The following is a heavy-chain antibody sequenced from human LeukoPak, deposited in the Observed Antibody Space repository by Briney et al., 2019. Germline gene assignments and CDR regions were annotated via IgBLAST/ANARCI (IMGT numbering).Heavy chain of an antibody. CDR2: IYYSGST. Sequence: SETLSLTCTVSGGSISSSSYYWGWIRQPPGKGLEWIGSIYYSGSTYYNPPLKSRVTISVDTSKNQFSLKLSSVTAADTAVYYCARGPMADWGQGTLVTVSS. D-gene: IGHD3-10*01. CDR1: GGSISSSSYY. CDR3: ARGPMAD. V-gene: IGHV4-39*07. J-gene: IGHJ4*02.